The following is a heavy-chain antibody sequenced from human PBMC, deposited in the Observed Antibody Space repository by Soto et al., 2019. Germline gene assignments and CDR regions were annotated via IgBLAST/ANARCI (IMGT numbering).Heavy chain of an antibody. CDR2: INAGNGNT. CDR1: GYTFTSYA. D-gene: IGHD3-3*01. Sequence: QVQLVQSGAEVKKPGASVKVSCKASGYTFTSYAMHWVRQAPGQRLEWMGWINAGNGNTKYSQKFQGRVIITRDTSASTAYMELSSLRSEDTAVYYCAREGVVIIGDYYYGMDVWGQGTTVTVSS. J-gene: IGHJ6*02. V-gene: IGHV1-3*01. CDR3: AREGVVIIGDYYYGMDV.